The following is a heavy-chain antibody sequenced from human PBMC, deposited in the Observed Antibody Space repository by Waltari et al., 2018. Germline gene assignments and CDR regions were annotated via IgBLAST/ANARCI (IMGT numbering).Heavy chain of an antibody. Sequence: EVQLVESGGGLVKPGGSLRLSCAASGFTFSRYSMNWVRQAPGKGLEWVSSISSSSSYIYYADSVKGRFTISRENAKNSLYLQMNSLRAEDTAVYYCAREASGTRHGYWGQGTLVTVSS. J-gene: IGHJ4*02. CDR1: GFTFSRYS. CDR2: ISSSSSYI. D-gene: IGHD1-26*01. CDR3: AREASGTRHGY. V-gene: IGHV3-21*01.